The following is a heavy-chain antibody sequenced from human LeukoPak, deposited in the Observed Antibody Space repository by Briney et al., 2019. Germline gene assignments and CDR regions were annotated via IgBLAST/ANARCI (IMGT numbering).Heavy chain of an antibody. V-gene: IGHV3-23*01. Sequence: GGSLRLSCAPSGFTFRSYAVSWVRRAPGRGLEWVTTISSSAINTYYSDSVKGRFTISRDNSGNTLYPQVNSLRAEDTAVYYCAKADRDRYRGGWYALDYWGQGTTVTVSS. CDR2: ISSSAINT. J-gene: IGHJ4*03. D-gene: IGHD6-19*01. CDR1: GFTFRSYA. CDR3: AKADRDRYRGGWYALDY.